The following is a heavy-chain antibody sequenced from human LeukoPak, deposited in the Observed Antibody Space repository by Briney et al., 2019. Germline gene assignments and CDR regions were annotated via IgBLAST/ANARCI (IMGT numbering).Heavy chain of an antibody. J-gene: IGHJ4*02. V-gene: IGHV4-4*07. CDR1: GGPITTYY. CDR2: ISGSGVI. CDR3: ARDRGGSDWNYVFDY. Sequence: SETLSLTCTVSGGPITTYYLSWIRQSAGMGLEWIGRISGSGVITYNPSLKSRVTISVDTSKNQFSLKLSSVTAVDTAVYYCARDRGGSDWNYVFDYWGQGTLVTVSS. D-gene: IGHD1-7*01.